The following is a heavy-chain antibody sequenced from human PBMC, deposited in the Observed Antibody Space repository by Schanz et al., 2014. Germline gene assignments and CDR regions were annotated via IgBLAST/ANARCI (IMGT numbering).Heavy chain of an antibody. CDR1: GGTFSSYT. V-gene: IGHV1-69*04. CDR2: INPVLNIA. J-gene: IGHJ4*02. Sequence: QVQLVQSGAEVKKPGSSVKVSCKLSGGTFSSYTISWMRQAPGQGLEWMGKINPVLNIATYAQRFQGRVTMTADTSTSTAYMDLRSLRSDDTAVYYCARDQSPYTNSSDVRYFDYWGQGSLVTVSS. D-gene: IGHD6-6*01. CDR3: ARDQSPYTNSSDVRYFDY.